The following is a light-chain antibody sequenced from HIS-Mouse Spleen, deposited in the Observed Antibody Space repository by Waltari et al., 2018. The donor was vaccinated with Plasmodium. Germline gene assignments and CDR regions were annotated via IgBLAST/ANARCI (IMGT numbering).Light chain of an antibody. V-gene: IGKV3-15*01. J-gene: IGKJ3*01. CDR3: QQYNNWSFT. CDR1: QSVSSN. Sequence: EIVMTQSPATLSVSPGERATLSCRASQSVSSNLAWYQQKPGQAPRLLIYGASTRATGMPARFSGSGSGTEFTRTISSLQSEDFAVYYCQQYNNWSFTFGPGTKVDIK. CDR2: GAS.